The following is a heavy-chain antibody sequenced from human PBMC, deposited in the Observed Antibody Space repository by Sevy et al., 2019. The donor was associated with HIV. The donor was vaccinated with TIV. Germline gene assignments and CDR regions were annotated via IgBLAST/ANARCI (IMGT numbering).Heavy chain of an antibody. Sequence: GGSLRLSCAATGFTFSNYAMHWVRQAPGKGLEWVAIIWSDGAYQYHGDSVKGRFTISRDNFKNSLSLQMNSLRAEDTAVYFCALERLSSDVAEYFQNWGQGTLVTVSS. V-gene: IGHV3-30*02. CDR3: ALERLSSDVAEYFQN. J-gene: IGHJ1*01. D-gene: IGHD1-1*01. CDR2: IWSDGAYQ. CDR1: GFTFSNYA.